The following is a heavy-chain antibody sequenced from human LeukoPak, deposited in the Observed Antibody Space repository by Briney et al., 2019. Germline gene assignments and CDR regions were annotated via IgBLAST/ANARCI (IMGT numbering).Heavy chain of an antibody. V-gene: IGHV1-69*13. CDR2: IIPIFGTA. Sequence: GASVKVSCKASGGTFSSYAISRVRQAPGQGLEWMGGIIPIFGTANYAQKFQGRVTITADESTSTAYMELSSLRSEDTAVYYCARGYCSSTSCFGGGMDVWGQGTTVTVSS. J-gene: IGHJ6*02. CDR3: ARGYCSSTSCFGGGMDV. D-gene: IGHD2-2*01. CDR1: GGTFSSYA.